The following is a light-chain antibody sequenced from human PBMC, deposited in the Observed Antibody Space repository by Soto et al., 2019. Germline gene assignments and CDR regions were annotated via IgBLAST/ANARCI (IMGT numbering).Light chain of an antibody. Sequence: EIVLTQSPGTLSLSPGESATISCRASQSVDKNYLAWYQQRPGQAPRLLIYGASSRATGIPPRFSGSGSGTEFVLTISGLEAEDFAVYYCHQFASTPRTFGQGTKVESK. CDR3: HQFASTPRT. CDR1: QSVDKNY. J-gene: IGKJ1*01. CDR2: GAS. V-gene: IGKV3-20*01.